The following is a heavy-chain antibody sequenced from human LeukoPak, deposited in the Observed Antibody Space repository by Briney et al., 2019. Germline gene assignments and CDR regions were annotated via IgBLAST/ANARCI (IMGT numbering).Heavy chain of an antibody. CDR1: GGSISSSSYY. Sequence: SETLSLTCTVSGGSISSSSYYWNWLRQPAGKGLEWIGRIYTTGSTDYNPSLKSRVTISLDTARNQFSLKVSSVTAADTAVYYCARRQEGHDYWGQGTLVTVSS. V-gene: IGHV4-61*02. CDR2: IYTTGST. J-gene: IGHJ4*02. CDR3: ARRQEGHDY.